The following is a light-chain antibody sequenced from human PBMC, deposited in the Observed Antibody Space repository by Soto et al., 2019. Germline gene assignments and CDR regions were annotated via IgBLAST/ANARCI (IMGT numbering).Light chain of an antibody. Sequence: DIQMTQSPSALSASVGDIVTITCLASQSITNYLNWYQHKPGQAPNHLIYAASTLQAGVPSRFRGSGSGTDFTLTISSLQPEDFATYFCQQSNSSPPTFGGGTKVDIK. CDR1: QSITNY. J-gene: IGKJ4*01. V-gene: IGKV1-39*01. CDR3: QQSNSSPPT. CDR2: AAS.